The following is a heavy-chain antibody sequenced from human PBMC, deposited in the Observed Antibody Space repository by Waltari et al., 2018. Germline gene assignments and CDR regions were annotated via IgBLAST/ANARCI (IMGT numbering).Heavy chain of an antibody. D-gene: IGHD1-1*01. V-gene: IGHV1-69*04. J-gene: IGHJ4*02. CDR2: IIPILWIA. CDR3: ARDRDEDAWNTDYFDY. Sequence: QVQLVQSGAEVKKPGSSVKVSCKASGGTFSSYAISWVRQAPGQGLEWMGRIIPILWIANYAQKFQGRVTITADKSTSTAYMELSSLRSEDTAVYYCARDRDEDAWNTDYFDYWGQGTLVTVSS. CDR1: GGTFSSYA.